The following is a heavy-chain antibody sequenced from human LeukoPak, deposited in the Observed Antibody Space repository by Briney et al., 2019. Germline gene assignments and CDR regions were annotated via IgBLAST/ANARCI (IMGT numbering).Heavy chain of an antibody. CDR2: LRSKTYTETT. CDR3: SRVAGGSYYYYYMDV. J-gene: IGHJ6*03. V-gene: IGHV3-49*04. Sequence: GGSLRLPCAASGFTFGDYAVSWVRQAPGKGLQWVGFLRSKTYTETTEYAASVKGRFIISRDDSKSIAYLQMNSLKTEDTAVYYCSRVAGGSYYYYYMDVWGKGTTVTVSS. CDR1: GFTFGDYA. D-gene: IGHD3-16*01.